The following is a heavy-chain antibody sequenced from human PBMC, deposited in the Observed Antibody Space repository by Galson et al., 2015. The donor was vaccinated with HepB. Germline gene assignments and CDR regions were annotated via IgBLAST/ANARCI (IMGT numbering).Heavy chain of an antibody. D-gene: IGHD2-15*01. CDR2: IRGGGGST. J-gene: IGHJ4*02. CDR1: GFTFSSYA. V-gene: IGHV3-23*01. CDR3: AKDWAYCSGGSCSQVVDS. Sequence: SLRLSCAASGFTFSSYAMSWVRQAPGKGLEWVSGIRGGGGSTYYADSVKGRVTISRDNSKNTLYLQMNSLRAEGTAVYFCAKDWAYCSGGSCSQVVDSWGQGTLVTVSP.